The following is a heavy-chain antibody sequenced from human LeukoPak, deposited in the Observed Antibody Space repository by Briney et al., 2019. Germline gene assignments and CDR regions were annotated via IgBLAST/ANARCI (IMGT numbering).Heavy chain of an antibody. D-gene: IGHD3-16*01. CDR3: AGAAGLGNYLIDY. CDR1: GFTFSSYG. V-gene: IGHV3-33*01. J-gene: IGHJ4*02. CDR2: IWSDGSQT. Sequence: HHGGSLRLSCAASGFTFSSYGMHWVRQAPGKGLEWVALIWSDGSQTKYAGSVKGRFTVSRDNSKNTAFLQMSGLTVEDTAVYYCAGAAGLGNYLIDYWGQGTLVTVSS.